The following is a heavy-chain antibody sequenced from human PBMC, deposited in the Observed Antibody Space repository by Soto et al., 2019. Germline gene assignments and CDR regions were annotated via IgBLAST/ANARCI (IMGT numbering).Heavy chain of an antibody. Sequence: SETLSLTCTVSGGSISSYYWSWIRQPPGKGLEWIGYIYYSGSTNYNPSLKSRVTISVDTSKNQFSLKLSSVTAADTAVYYCARSEMVRRYCSGGSCHQGLDYWGQGTLVTVSS. V-gene: IGHV4-59*01. CDR1: GGSISSYY. CDR3: ARSEMVRRYCSGGSCHQGLDY. D-gene: IGHD2-15*01. J-gene: IGHJ4*02. CDR2: IYYSGST.